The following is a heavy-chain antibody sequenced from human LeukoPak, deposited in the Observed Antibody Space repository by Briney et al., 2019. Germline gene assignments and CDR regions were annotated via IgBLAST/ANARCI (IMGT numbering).Heavy chain of an antibody. Sequence: SETLSLTCTVSGGSISGYYWSWIRQSPGKGLVWIGYIYYSGSTNYNPSPKSRVTISIDMSRNQFSLKLSSVTAADTALYYCARHFTYYYDSSGYPRDAFDIWGQGTTVTVSS. CDR2: IYYSGST. D-gene: IGHD3-22*01. V-gene: IGHV4-59*08. J-gene: IGHJ3*02. CDR3: ARHFTYYYDSSGYPRDAFDI. CDR1: GGSISGYY.